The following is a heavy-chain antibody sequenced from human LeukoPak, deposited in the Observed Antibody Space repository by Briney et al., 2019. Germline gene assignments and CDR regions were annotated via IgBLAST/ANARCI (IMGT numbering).Heavy chain of an antibody. CDR3: ARDRGYSYADY. D-gene: IGHD5-18*01. CDR1: GFTFSYYS. Sequence: GGSLRLSCAASGFTFSYYSMNWVRQAPGKGLERVSSISTSSGYTYSADSVRGRFTVSRDNAKNSLYLQMNSLRADDTAVYYCARDRGYSYADYWGQGTLVTVSS. J-gene: IGHJ4*02. V-gene: IGHV3-21*01. CDR2: ISTSSGYT.